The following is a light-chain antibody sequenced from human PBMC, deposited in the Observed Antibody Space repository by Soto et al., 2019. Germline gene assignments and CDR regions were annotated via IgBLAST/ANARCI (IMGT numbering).Light chain of an antibody. CDR2: DVT. Sequence: QSVLSQPASVSGSPGQSITISCTGTSSDVGGFEYVSWYQHQPGKAPKLIIYDVTKRPSGVSNRFSGSKSGNTASLTISGIQAEDEGDYYCGSITRSSTLVVFGGGTKLTVL. J-gene: IGLJ2*01. CDR3: GSITRSSTLVV. CDR1: SSDVGGFEY. V-gene: IGLV2-14*01.